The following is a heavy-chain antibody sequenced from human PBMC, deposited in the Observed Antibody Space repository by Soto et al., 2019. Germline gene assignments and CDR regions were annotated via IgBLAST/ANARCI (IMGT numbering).Heavy chain of an antibody. CDR3: ARDGTTYYYDSSGYYADY. J-gene: IGHJ4*02. CDR2: INPSGGST. D-gene: IGHD3-22*01. Sequence: ASVKVSCKASGYTFTSYYMHWVRQAPGQGLEWMGIINPSGGSTSYAQKFQGRVTMTRDTSTSTVYMELSSLRSEDTAVYYCARDGTTYYYDSSGYYADYWRQGTLVTVSS. V-gene: IGHV1-46*01. CDR1: GYTFTSYY.